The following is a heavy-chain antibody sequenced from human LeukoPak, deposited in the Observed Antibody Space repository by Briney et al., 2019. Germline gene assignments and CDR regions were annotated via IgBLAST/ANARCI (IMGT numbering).Heavy chain of an antibody. CDR2: IYPNSGAI. CDR3: GTLLSNGPFDY. Sequence: AAVKVSCKASGYTFTGYYMHWVRQAPGQGLEWMGWIYPNSGAIKYAQKFQGRVTMTRDTSISTAYMELSALRSDDTAVYYCGTLLSNGPFDYWGQGTLVTVSS. J-gene: IGHJ4*02. V-gene: IGHV1-2*02. CDR1: GYTFTGYY.